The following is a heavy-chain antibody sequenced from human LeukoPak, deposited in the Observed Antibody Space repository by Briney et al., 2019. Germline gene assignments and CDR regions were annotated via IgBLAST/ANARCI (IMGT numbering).Heavy chain of an antibody. J-gene: IGHJ3*02. CDR1: EFSVGSNY. V-gene: IGHV3-66*01. Sequence: GGSLRLSCAASEFSVGSNYMTWVRQAPGKGLEWVSLIYSGGSTYYADSVKGRFTISRDNSKNTLYLQMNSLRAEDTAVYYCAKDRAVVVITSPDDAFDIWGQGSMVTVSS. D-gene: IGHD3-22*01. CDR3: AKDRAVVVITSPDDAFDI. CDR2: IYSGGST.